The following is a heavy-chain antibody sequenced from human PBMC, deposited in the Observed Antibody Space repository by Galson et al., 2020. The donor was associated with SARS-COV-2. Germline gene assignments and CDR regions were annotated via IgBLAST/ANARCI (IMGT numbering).Heavy chain of an antibody. D-gene: IGHD6-19*01. J-gene: IGHJ4*02. CDR2: FDPEDGET. V-gene: IGHV1-24*01. CDR3: ATTYAVAGNVGLDY. Sequence: ASVKVSCKVSGYTLTELSMHWVRQAPGKGLEWMGGFDPEDGETIYAQKFQGRVTMTEDTSTDTAYMELSSLRSEDTAVYYCATTYAVAGNVGLDYWGQGTLVTVSS. CDR1: GYTLTELS.